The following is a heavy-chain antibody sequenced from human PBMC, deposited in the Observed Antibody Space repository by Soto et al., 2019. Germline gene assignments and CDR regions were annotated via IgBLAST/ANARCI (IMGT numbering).Heavy chain of an antibody. CDR3: ARGSHFLSTGYYFDN. J-gene: IGHJ5*02. CDR1: RCVFSKYA. Sequence: GXSVKGSCKATRCVFSKYALPWGRQAPVQGLEWLGGIVPVFATPNYAPKFQGRLTVTADESTRTAYMELSSLTSEDTAMYYCARGSHFLSTGYYFDNWGQGALVTVSS. D-gene: IGHD3-22*01. V-gene: IGHV1-69*01. CDR2: IVPVFATP.